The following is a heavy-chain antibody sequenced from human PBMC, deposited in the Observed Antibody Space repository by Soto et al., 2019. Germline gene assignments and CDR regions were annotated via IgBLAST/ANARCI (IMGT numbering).Heavy chain of an antibody. J-gene: IGHJ4*02. CDR2: IYYSGST. CDR3: ASGATTIFGVVTYFDY. Sequence: QVQLQESGPGLVKPSETLSLTCTVSGGSVSSGSYYWSWIRQPPGKGLEWIGYIYYSGSTNYNPSLKSRVTISVDTSRTQFALKLSSVTAAATAVYYCASGATTIFGVVTYFDYWGQGTLVTVSS. V-gene: IGHV4-61*01. CDR1: GGSVSSGSYY. D-gene: IGHD3-3*01.